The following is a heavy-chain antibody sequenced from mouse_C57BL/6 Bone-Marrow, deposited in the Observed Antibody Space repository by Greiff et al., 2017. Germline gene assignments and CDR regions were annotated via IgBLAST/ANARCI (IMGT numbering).Heavy chain of an antibody. CDR2: IDPSDSYT. D-gene: IGHD2-12*01. CDR1: GYTFTSYW. CDR3: ATYLRPWFAY. V-gene: IGHV1-69*01. J-gene: IGHJ3*01. Sequence: VQLQQPGAELVMPGASVQLSCKASGYTFTSYWMHWVKQRPGQGLEWIGEIDPSDSYTNSNQKFQGKSTLTVDKSSSTAYMQLSSLTSEDSAVYYCATYLRPWFAYWGQGTLVTVSA.